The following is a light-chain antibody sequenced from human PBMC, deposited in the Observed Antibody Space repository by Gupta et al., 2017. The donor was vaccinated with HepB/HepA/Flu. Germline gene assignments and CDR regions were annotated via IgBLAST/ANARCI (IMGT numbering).Light chain of an antibody. CDR1: QNINSK. Sequence: EIVMTQSPATLSVSPGEGATLSCRASQNINSKLAWYQQKPGQAPRVLIYDASARPTGIPARFSGSGSGTEFTLTISSLQSEDFAVYYCQQYNNWPSWTFGQGTNVEIK. CDR2: DAS. CDR3: QQYNNWPSWT. V-gene: IGKV3-15*01. J-gene: IGKJ1*01.